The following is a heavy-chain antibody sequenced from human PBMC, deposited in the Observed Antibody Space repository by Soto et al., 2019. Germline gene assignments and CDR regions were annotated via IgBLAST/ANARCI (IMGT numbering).Heavy chain of an antibody. J-gene: IGHJ4*02. CDR1: GGSISSGGYY. D-gene: IGHD6-13*01. V-gene: IGHV4-31*03. Sequence: PSETLSLTCTVSGGSISSGGYYWSWIRQHPGKGLEWIGYIYYSGSTYYNPSLKSRVTISVDTSKNQFSLKLSSVTAADTAVYYCASTRAGLGGSSPRYDYWGQGTLVTVSS. CDR3: ASTRAGLGGSSPRYDY. CDR2: IYYSGST.